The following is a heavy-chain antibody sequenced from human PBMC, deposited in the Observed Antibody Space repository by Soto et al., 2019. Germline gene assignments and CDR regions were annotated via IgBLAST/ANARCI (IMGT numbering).Heavy chain of an antibody. CDR1: GYTFTSYG. V-gene: IGHV1-18*04. Sequence: ASVKVSCKASGYTFTSYGISWVRQAPGQGLEWMGWISAYNGNTNYAQKLQGRVIMTTGTSTSTAYMELRSLRSDDTAVYYCARDRSIDFWSGYWNDAFDIWGQGTVVTVSS. CDR3: ARDRSIDFWSGYWNDAFDI. J-gene: IGHJ3*02. CDR2: ISAYNGNT. D-gene: IGHD3-3*01.